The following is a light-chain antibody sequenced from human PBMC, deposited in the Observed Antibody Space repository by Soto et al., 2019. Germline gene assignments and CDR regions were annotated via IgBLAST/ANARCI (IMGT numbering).Light chain of an antibody. J-gene: IGLJ2*01. CDR1: SSDVGGYKY. CDR3: SSYAGRNSVV. V-gene: IGLV2-8*01. CDR2: DVI. Sequence: QSALTQPPSASGSPGQSVTISCTGTSSDVGGYKYVSWYQQHPGKAPKLMIYDVIKRPSGVPDRFSGSESGNTASLTVSGLQADDEAYYYCSSYAGRNSVVFGGGTQLTVL.